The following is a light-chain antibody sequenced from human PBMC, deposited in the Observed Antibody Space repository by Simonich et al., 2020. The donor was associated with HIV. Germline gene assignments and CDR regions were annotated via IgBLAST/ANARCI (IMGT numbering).Light chain of an antibody. Sequence: SYELTQPPSVAVSPGKTARITCSGEALPKKFAYWYQQKSGQATGLDIYEDNKRPTGIPESFSGSSSGTMATLTISGAQVEDEADYYCYSTDSSGNHKGVFGGGTKLTVL. V-gene: IGLV3-10*01. J-gene: IGLJ3*02. CDR2: EDN. CDR3: YSTDSSGNHKGV. CDR1: ALPKKF.